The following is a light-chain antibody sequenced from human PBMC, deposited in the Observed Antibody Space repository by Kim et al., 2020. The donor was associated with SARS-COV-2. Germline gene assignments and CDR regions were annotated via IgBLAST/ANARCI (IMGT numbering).Light chain of an antibody. V-gene: IGLV4-69*01. Sequence: QPVLTQSPSASASLGASVKLTCTLSSGHSSYAIAWHQQQPEKGPRYLMKLNSDGSHSKGDGIPDRFSGSSSGAERYLTISSLQSEDEADYYCQTWGTGISFFGTGTKVTVL. CDR2: LNSDGSH. CDR1: SGHSSYA. CDR3: QTWGTGISF. J-gene: IGLJ1*01.